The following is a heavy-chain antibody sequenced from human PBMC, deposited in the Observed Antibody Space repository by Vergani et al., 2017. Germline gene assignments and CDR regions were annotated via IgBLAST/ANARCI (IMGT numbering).Heavy chain of an antibody. CDR3: ARVRSGSGSYSLDY. D-gene: IGHD3-10*01. V-gene: IGHV3-21*01. CDR1: GFTFSSYS. J-gene: IGHJ4*02. Sequence: EVQLVESGGGLVKPGGSLRLSCAASGFTFSSYSMNWVRQAPGKGLEWVSSISSSSSYIYYADSVKGRFTISRDNAKNSLYLQMNSLRAEDTAVYYCARVRSGSGSYSLDYWGQGTLVTVSS. CDR2: ISSSSSYI.